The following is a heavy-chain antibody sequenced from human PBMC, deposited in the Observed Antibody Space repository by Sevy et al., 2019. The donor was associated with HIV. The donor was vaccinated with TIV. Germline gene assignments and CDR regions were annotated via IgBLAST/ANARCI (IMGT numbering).Heavy chain of an antibody. J-gene: IGHJ4*02. V-gene: IGHV3-33*01. CDR3: VREGVPAAIGFDY. Sequence: GESLKISCAASAFTFSAYGMHWVRQAPGKGLEWVSTIWYDGGKKYYADSVKGRFTISRDNSKTTLYLQMNSLRAEDTAVYYCVREGVPAAIGFDYWGQGTLVTVSS. CDR2: IWYDGGKK. CDR1: AFTFSAYG. D-gene: IGHD2-2*01.